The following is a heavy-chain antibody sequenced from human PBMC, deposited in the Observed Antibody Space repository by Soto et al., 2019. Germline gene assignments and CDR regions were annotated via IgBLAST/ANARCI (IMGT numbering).Heavy chain of an antibody. CDR1: GYTFTSYG. Sequence: ASVKVSCKASGYTFTSYGISWVRQAPGQGLEWMGWISAYNGNTNYAQKLQGRVTMTTDTSTSTAYMELRSLRSDGTAVYYCARAECSSTSCYTGYYGMDVWGQGTTVTVSS. CDR3: ARAECSSTSCYTGYYGMDV. D-gene: IGHD2-2*02. V-gene: IGHV1-18*01. J-gene: IGHJ6*02. CDR2: ISAYNGNT.